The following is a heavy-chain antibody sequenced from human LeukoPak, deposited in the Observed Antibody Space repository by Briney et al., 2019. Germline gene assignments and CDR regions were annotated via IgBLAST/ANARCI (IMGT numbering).Heavy chain of an antibody. CDR1: GGSISIYY. V-gene: IGHV4-4*07. J-gene: IGHJ3*02. D-gene: IGHD3-16*01. CDR2: IYTSGST. Sequence: SETLSLTCTVSGGSISIYYWSWIRQPAGKGLEWIGRIYTSGSTNYNPSLKSRVTMSVDTSKNQFSLKLSSVTAADTAVYYCAAWGDGLIDAFDIWGQGTMVTVSS. CDR3: AAWGDGLIDAFDI.